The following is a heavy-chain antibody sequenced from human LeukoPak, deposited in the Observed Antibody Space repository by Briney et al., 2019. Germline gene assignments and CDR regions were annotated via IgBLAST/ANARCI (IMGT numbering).Heavy chain of an antibody. V-gene: IGHV4-30-4*01. CDR2: IFYLGST. Sequence: SETLSLTCTVSSGSISSGNYYWSWIRQPPGKGLEWIGYIFYLGSTYYNPSLKSRVSISVNTFKNQFSLKLTAVTAADTAVYYCARKYPDHWFDPWGQGTLVTVSS. J-gene: IGHJ5*02. CDR3: ARKYPDHWFDP. D-gene: IGHD6-6*01. CDR1: SGSISSGNYY.